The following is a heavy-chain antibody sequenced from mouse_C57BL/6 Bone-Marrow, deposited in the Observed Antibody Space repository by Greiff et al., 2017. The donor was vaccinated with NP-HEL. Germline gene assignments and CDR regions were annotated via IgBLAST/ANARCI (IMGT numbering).Heavy chain of an antibody. CDR2: ISSGSSTI. Sequence: EVKLVESGGGLVKPGGSLKLSCAASGFTFSDYGMHWVRQAPEKGLEWVAYISSGSSTIYYADTVKGRFTISRDNAKNTLFLQMTSLRSEDTAMYYSARLWQLHLDYWGQGTTLTVSS. V-gene: IGHV5-17*01. CDR1: GFTFSDYG. CDR3: ARLWQLHLDY. D-gene: IGHD2-1*01. J-gene: IGHJ2*01.